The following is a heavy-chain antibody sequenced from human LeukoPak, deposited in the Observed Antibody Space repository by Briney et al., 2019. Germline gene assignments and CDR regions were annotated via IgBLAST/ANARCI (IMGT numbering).Heavy chain of an antibody. V-gene: IGHV3-21*01. J-gene: IGHJ4*02. Sequence: GGTLRLSCAASGFIFDDYGMSWVRQAPGKGLEWVSSISSSSSYIYYADSVKGRFTISRDNAKNSLYLQMNSLRAEDTAVYYCARAPLNGPDVIDYWGQGTLVTVSS. CDR3: ARAPLNGPDVIDY. CDR2: ISSSSSYI. CDR1: GFIFDDYG. D-gene: IGHD2-8*01.